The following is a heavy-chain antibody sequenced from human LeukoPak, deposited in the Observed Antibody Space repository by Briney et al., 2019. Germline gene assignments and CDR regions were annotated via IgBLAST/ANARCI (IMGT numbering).Heavy chain of an antibody. CDR1: GFAFSNYE. J-gene: IGHJ4*02. D-gene: IGHD2-21*02. CDR3: AKDYCGGDCYPDY. V-gene: IGHV3-30*18. CDR2: ISYDGSNK. Sequence: GGSLRLSCAASGFAFSNYEMNWVRQAPGKGLEWVAVISYDGSNKYYADSVKGRFTISRDNSKNTLYLQMNSLRAEDTAVYYCAKDYCGGDCYPDYWGQGTLVTVSS.